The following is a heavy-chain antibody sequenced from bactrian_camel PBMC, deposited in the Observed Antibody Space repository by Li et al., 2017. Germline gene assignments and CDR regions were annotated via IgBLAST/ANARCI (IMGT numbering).Heavy chain of an antibody. CDR3: AARPLGGTWCLVNGKYTY. D-gene: IGHD6*01. CDR2: IDSDGK. J-gene: IGHJ4*01. Sequence: HVQLVESGGGLVQAGSSLKLSCVASHFTFSNSRNCMGWFRQAPGKDREGVAHIDSDGKWYAESLKGRSTISTDDANNTLDLQLDSLQPEDTAMYYCAARPLGGTWCLVNGKYTYWGQGTQVTVS. V-gene: IGHV3S55*01. CDR1: HFTFSNSRNC.